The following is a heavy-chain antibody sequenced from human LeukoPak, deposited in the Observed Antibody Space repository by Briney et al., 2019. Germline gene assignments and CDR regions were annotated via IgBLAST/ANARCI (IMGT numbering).Heavy chain of an antibody. J-gene: IGHJ4*02. V-gene: IGHV4-34*01. CDR2: INHSGST. Sequence: EPSETLSLTCAVYGGSFSGYYWSWIRQPPGKGLEWIGEINHSGSTNYNPSLKSRVTISVDTSKNQFSLKLSSVTAADTAVYYCARLRYYYDSSGYYLPYYFDYWGQGTLVTVSS. D-gene: IGHD3-22*01. CDR1: GGSFSGYY. CDR3: ARLRYYYDSSGYYLPYYFDY.